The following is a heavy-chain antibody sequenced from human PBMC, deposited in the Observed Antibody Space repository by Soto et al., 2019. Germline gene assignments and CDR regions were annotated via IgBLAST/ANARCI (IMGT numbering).Heavy chain of an antibody. D-gene: IGHD5-18*01. CDR3: ARVVNTAMLYYYYYGMDV. CDR1: GYSISSGYY. J-gene: IGHJ6*02. Sequence: SETLSLTCAVSGYSISSGYYWGCIRQPPGKGLEWIGSIYHSGSTYYNPSLKSRVTISVDTSKNQFSLKLSSVTAADTAVYYCARVVNTAMLYYYYYGMDVWGQGTTVTVYS. CDR2: IYHSGST. V-gene: IGHV4-38-2*01.